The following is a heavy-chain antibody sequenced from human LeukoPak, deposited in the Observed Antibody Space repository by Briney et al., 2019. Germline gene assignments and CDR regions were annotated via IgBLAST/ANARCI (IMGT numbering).Heavy chain of an antibody. CDR2: IYNSGST. CDR1: GGSISNSRYC. J-gene: IGHJ4*02. Sequence: SETLSLTCTVSGGSISNSRYCWGWIRQPPGKGLEWIGGIYNSGSTYYNPSLKSRVTISVDMSKNQFSLKLSSVTAADTAVYYCARQPSGIYFDYWGQGTLVTVSS. CDR3: ARQPSGIYFDY. V-gene: IGHV4-39*01.